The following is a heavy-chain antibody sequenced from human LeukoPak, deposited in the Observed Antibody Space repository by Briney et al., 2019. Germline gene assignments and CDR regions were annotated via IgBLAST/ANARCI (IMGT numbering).Heavy chain of an antibody. CDR2: IKQDGSEK. CDR3: AKDRGGSQLLGLPDY. D-gene: IGHD1-26*01. CDR1: GFTFSSYW. Sequence: GGSLRLSCAASGFTFSSYWMSWVRQAPGKGLEWVANIKQDGSEKYYVDSVKGRFTISRDNSKNTLYLQMNSLRAEDTAVYYCAKDRGGSQLLGLPDYWGQGTLVTVSS. J-gene: IGHJ4*02. V-gene: IGHV3-7*03.